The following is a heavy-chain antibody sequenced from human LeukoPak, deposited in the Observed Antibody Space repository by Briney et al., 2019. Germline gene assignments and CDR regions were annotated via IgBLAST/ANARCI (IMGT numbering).Heavy chain of an antibody. J-gene: IGHJ4*02. D-gene: IGHD6-13*01. CDR1: GGTSSSYA. Sequence: GASVKVSCKASGGTSSSYAISWVRQAPGQGLEWMGGIIPIFGTANYAQKFQGRVTITADKSTSTAYMELSSLRSEDTAVYYCARGQWQVDSSSRYYWGQGTLVTVSS. CDR3: ARGQWQVDSSSRYY. V-gene: IGHV1-69*06. CDR2: IIPIFGTA.